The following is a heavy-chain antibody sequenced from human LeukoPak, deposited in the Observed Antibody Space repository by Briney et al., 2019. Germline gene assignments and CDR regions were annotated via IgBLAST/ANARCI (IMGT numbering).Heavy chain of an antibody. CDR2: LSWNSATI. J-gene: IGHJ4*02. Sequence: GGSLRLSCVASGFNFGDYAMHWVRRAPGKGLEWVSGLSWNSATIAYADSVKGRFTISRDNAKNSLYLQMNSLRAEDTAVYYCARRYYDILTGYEAGLYFDYWGQGTLVTVSS. CDR3: ARRYYDILTGYEAGLYFDY. V-gene: IGHV3-9*01. D-gene: IGHD3-9*01. CDR1: GFNFGDYA.